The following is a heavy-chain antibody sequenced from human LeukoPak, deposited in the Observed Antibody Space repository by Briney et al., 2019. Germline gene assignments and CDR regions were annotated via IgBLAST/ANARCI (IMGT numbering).Heavy chain of an antibody. J-gene: IGHJ6*02. CDR2: IYYSGST. V-gene: IGHV4-39*01. D-gene: IGHD5-24*01. Sequence: SENLSLKCTVSGVSIGSSSHYWRWIRQPPGKGLEWIGSIYYSGSTDYNPSLKSRITISVDTTKNQFSLKLSSVTAADTAVYYCARRDGDYGMDVWGQGTTVTVSS. CDR3: ARRDGDYGMDV. CDR1: GVSIGSSSHY.